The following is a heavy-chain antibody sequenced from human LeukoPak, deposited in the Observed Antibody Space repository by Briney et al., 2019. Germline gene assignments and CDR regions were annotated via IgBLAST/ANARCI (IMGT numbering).Heavy chain of an antibody. J-gene: IGHJ3*02. CDR1: GITFSNYA. CDR2: ISGSGGST. V-gene: IGHV3-23*01. D-gene: IGHD4-23*01. Sequence: SGGSLRLSCAASGITFSNYAMNWVRQAPGKGLEWVSGISGSGGSTYYADSVKGRFTISRDNSKNTLYLQMNSLRAEDTAVYYCAKGSTTVVTPGAFDIWGQGTMVTVPS. CDR3: AKGSTTVVTPGAFDI.